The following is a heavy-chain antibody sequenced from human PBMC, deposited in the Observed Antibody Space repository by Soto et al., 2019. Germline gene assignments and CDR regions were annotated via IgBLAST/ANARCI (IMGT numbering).Heavy chain of an antibody. CDR3: SRDRSWRTGYYSGMDV. V-gene: IGHV3-33*01. CDR1: GFTFSSYA. D-gene: IGHD1-1*01. Sequence: PVGSLRLSCAASGFTFSSYAMHWVRQAPGKGLEWVALMWCDRSHTYYAESVKGRFNISRDESKNMLFLHMSGLRAEDTAVYYCSRDRSWRTGYYSGMDVWGQGTTVTVSS. CDR2: MWCDRSHT. J-gene: IGHJ6*02.